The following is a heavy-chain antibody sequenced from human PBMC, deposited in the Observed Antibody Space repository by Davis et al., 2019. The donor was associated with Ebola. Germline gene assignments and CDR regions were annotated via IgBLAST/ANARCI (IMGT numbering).Heavy chain of an antibody. V-gene: IGHV5-51*01. J-gene: IGHJ6*02. CDR3: ARLSGSSSSRDYYYYGMDV. D-gene: IGHD6-6*01. CDR1: GYSFTSYW. Sequence: GESLKISCKGSGYSFTSYWIGWVRQMPGKGLEWMGIIYPGDSDTRYSPSFQGQVTTSADKSISTAYLQWSSLKASDTAMYYCARLSGSSSSRDYYYYGMDVWGQGTTVTVSS. CDR2: IYPGDSDT.